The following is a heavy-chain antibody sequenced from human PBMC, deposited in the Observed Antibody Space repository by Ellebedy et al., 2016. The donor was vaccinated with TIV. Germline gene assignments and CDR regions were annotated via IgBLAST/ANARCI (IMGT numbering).Heavy chain of an antibody. J-gene: IGHJ4*02. CDR1: GFTFSSYA. V-gene: IGHV3-23*01. CDR3: ASYRYHYYVGNTIFVY. Sequence: GESLKISCTASGFTFSSYAMSWVRQAPGKGLEWVAGVNAGGIVIAYADSVKGRFIISRDNSKNTLDLQMNSLRAEDTAVYYCASYRYHYYVGNTIFVYWGQGTLVTVFS. CDR2: VNAGGIVI. D-gene: IGHD3-16*02.